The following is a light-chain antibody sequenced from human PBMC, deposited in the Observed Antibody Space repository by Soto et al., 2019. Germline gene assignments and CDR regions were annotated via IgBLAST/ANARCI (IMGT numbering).Light chain of an antibody. V-gene: IGKV3-20*01. Sequence: VLTQSLGTLSLSPGERATLSCRASERISSNFLAWYQQRPGQAPRLLIYGASTRASGIPDRFSGSGSGTDFALTISRLEPEDFAVYYCQQYGTSPFTFGPGTTVEIK. CDR2: GAS. CDR3: QQYGTSPFT. J-gene: IGKJ3*01. CDR1: ERISSNF.